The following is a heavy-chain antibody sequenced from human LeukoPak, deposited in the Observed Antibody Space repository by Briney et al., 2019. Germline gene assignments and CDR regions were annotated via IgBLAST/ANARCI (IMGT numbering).Heavy chain of an antibody. J-gene: IGHJ4*02. CDR2: ISPSGGGT. CDR3: ARGDRLPGYSAPVGDY. D-gene: IGHD3-9*01. Sequence: ASVTVSCKAAGYSFVIYYMHWVRQAPGQGLEWMAIISPSGGGTTYAQKFQGRVTVTMDTSTRTVYMDLSSLRSDDTAVYYCARGDRLPGYSAPVGDYWGQGTLVTVSS. CDR1: GYSFVIYY. V-gene: IGHV1-46*01.